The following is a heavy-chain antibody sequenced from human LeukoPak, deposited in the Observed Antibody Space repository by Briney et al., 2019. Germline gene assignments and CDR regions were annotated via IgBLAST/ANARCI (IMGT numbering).Heavy chain of an antibody. CDR1: GFTFSSYG. V-gene: IGHV3-30*02. Sequence: GGSLRLSCAASGFTFSSYGMHWVRQAPGKGLEWVAFIRYDGSNKYYADSVKGRFTISRDNAKNSLYLQMNSLRAEDTAVYYCARAGEDSRGYYRGFDYWGQGTLLTVSS. CDR2: IRYDGSNK. CDR3: ARAGEDSRGYYRGFDY. J-gene: IGHJ4*02. D-gene: IGHD3-22*01.